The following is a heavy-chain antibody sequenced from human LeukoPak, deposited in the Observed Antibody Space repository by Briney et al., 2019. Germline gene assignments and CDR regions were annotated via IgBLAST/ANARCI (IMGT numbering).Heavy chain of an antibody. V-gene: IGHV3-11*05. CDR3: ARDGGIIDY. D-gene: IGHD3-16*01. CDR1: GFTFSDYG. J-gene: IGHJ4*02. CDR2: ISSSSSYT. Sequence: PGGSLRLSCAASGFTFSDYGMSWIRQAPGKGLEWVAYISSSSSYTKYADSVKGRFTTSRDNAKNSLYLQMNSLRAEDTAVYYCARDGGIIDYWGQGTLVTVSS.